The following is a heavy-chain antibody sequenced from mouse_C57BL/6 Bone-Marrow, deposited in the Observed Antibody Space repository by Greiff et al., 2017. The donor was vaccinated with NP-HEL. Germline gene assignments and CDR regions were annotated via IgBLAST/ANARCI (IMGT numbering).Heavy chain of an antibody. V-gene: IGHV1-52*01. CDR1: GYTFTSYW. Sequence: QVQLQQPGAELVRPGSSVKLSCKASGYTFTSYWMHWVKQRPIQGLEWIGNIDPSDSETHYNQKFKDKATLTVDKSSSTAYMQRISLTSEDSAVYYCARLMYYGSSYWYFDVWGTGTTVTVSS. D-gene: IGHD1-1*01. CDR3: ARLMYYGSSYWYFDV. J-gene: IGHJ1*03. CDR2: IDPSDSET.